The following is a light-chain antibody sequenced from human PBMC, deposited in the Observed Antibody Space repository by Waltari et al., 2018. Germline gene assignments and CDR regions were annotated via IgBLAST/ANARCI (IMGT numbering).Light chain of an antibody. J-gene: IGKJ4*01. CDR2: DAP. Sequence: DIQMTQSPSSVSASVGDRVTITCRASQDISRWLGWYQQKPGKAPKCLIYDAPTLQSGVPSRFSGSGSWREFTLTISSLQPEDFSTYYCQQGNDFPLTFGGGTKVEMK. CDR3: QQGNDFPLT. V-gene: IGKV1-12*01. CDR1: QDISRW.